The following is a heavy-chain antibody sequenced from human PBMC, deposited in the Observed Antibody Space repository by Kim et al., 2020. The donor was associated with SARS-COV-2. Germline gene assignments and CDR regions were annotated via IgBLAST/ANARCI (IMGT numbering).Heavy chain of an antibody. D-gene: IGHD3-10*01. J-gene: IGHJ4*02. CDR3: TTGGQLWFGDALFFDY. V-gene: IGHV3-15*01. Sequence: PVKGRFTISRDDSKNTLYLQMNSLKTEDTAVYYCTTGGQLWFGDALFFDYWGQGTLVTVSS.